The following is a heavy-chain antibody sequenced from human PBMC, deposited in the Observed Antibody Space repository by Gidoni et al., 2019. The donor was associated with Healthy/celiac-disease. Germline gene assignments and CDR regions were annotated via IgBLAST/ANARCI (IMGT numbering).Heavy chain of an antibody. D-gene: IGHD4-4*01. Sequence: QVQLQESGPGLVKPSQTLSLTCTVSGGSISSGGYYWCWIRQHPGKGLEWIGYIYYSGSTYYNPSLKSRVTISVDTSKNQFSLKLSSVTAADTAVYYCARLHDYTLRGFDYWGQGTLVTVSS. CDR3: ARLHDYTLRGFDY. CDR2: IYYSGST. V-gene: IGHV4-31*03. CDR1: GGSISSGGYY. J-gene: IGHJ4*02.